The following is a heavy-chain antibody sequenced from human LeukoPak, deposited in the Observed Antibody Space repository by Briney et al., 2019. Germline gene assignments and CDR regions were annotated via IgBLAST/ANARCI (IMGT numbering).Heavy chain of an antibody. V-gene: IGHV3-23*01. J-gene: IGHJ5*02. CDR1: GFTFSNHD. CDR3: ARRDNVVVVAAFDS. Sequence: GGSLRLSCEVSGFTFSNHDMAWVRQAPGKGLEWVSRISGSGESRDYIDSVKSRFTISRDNSKNTLYLEMTSLRDKDTAVYYCARRDNVVVVAAFDSWGQGTLVTVSS. CDR2: ISGSGESR. D-gene: IGHD2-15*01.